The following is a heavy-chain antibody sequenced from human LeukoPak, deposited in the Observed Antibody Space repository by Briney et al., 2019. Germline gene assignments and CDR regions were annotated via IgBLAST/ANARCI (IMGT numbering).Heavy chain of an antibody. CDR2: ISYDGSNK. Sequence: QTGGSLRLSCAASGFTFSSYGMHWVRRAPGKGLEWVAVISYDGSNKYYADSVKGRFTISRDNSKNTLYLQMNSLRAEDTAVYYCAKDGVVYYYDSSGYYYFDYWGQGTLVTVSS. CDR3: AKDGVVYYYDSSGYYYFDY. CDR1: GFTFSSYG. V-gene: IGHV3-30*18. D-gene: IGHD3-22*01. J-gene: IGHJ4*02.